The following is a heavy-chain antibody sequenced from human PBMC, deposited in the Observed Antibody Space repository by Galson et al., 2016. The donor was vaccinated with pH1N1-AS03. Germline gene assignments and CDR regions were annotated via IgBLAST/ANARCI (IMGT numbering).Heavy chain of an antibody. D-gene: IGHD2-15*01. J-gene: IGHJ5*02. CDR1: GYTFSNFG. CDR3: ARAAPFDP. CDR2: ISPQNGNT. V-gene: IGHV1-18*04. Sequence: SVKVSCKASGYTFSNFGMSWVRQAPGQGLEWMGWISPQNGNTQSAQRLEGRVTMTTDTSTSTAYMELWSLTYDDTAVYYCARAAPFDPWGQGTLVIVSS.